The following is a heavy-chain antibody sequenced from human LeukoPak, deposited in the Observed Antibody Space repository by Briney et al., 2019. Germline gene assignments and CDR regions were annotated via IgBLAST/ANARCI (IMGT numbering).Heavy chain of an antibody. CDR1: GGSISSGDYY. V-gene: IGHV4-30-4*01. J-gene: IGHJ6*02. CDR3: ARLSNYYGMDV. Sequence: SQTLSLTCTVSGGSISSGDYYWSWLRQPPGKGLEWFGYIYYSGSPYDHPPLKSRSTLSVDTSKIQCSVRLSSVTAADTAVYYCARLSNYYGMDVWGQGTTVTVSS. CDR2: IYYSGSP.